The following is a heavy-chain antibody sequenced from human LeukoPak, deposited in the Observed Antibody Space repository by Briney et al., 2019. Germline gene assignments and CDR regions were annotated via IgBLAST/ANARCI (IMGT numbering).Heavy chain of an antibody. D-gene: IGHD3-9*01. CDR1: GYTFTSYY. J-gene: IGHJ6*02. CDR2: INPSGGST. CDR3: ARESGNYDILTGYYTYYYGMDV. Sequence: GASVKVSCKASGYTFTSYYMHWVRQAPGQGPEWMGIINPSGGSTSYAQKFQGRVTMTRDTSTSTVYMELSSLRSEDTAVYYCARESGNYDILTGYYTYYYGMDVWGQGTTVTVSS. V-gene: IGHV1-46*01.